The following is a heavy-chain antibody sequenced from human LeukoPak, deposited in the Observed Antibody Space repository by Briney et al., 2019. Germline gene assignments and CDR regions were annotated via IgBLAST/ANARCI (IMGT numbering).Heavy chain of an antibody. CDR1: GFTFTSYR. D-gene: IGHD6-13*01. CDR3: ARDLGSSNWYPFDY. V-gene: IGHV3-48*04. Sequence: GGSLRLSCAASGFTFTSYRMNWVRQAPGKGLEWVSYISTSSSSIYYADSVKGRSTISRDNAKNSLYLQMNSLRAEDTAVYYCARDLGSSNWYPFDYWGQGTLVTVSS. CDR2: ISTSSSSI. J-gene: IGHJ4*02.